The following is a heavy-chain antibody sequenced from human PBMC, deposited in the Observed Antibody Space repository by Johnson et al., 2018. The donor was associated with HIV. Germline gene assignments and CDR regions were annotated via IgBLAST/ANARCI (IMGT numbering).Heavy chain of an antibody. D-gene: IGHD1-26*01. V-gene: IGHV3-66*01. J-gene: IGHJ3*02. CDR1: GFTVTSNY. CDR3: AREGVVGVKDGFI. Sequence: VQLVESGGGLVQPGGSLRLSCAVSGFTVTSNYMTWVRQAPGKGLEWVSVIYAGNRTYYADSVKGRFTISRDKSKNILSLQMNNLRVEDTAVYYCAREGVVGVKDGFIWGPGTMVHVSS. CDR2: IYAGNRT.